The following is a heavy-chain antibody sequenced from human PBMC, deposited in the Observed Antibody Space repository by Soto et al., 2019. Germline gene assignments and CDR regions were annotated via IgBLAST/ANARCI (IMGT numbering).Heavy chain of an antibody. Sequence: PGGSLRLSCAASGFIFSSYAMSWVRQAPGKGLEWVSAISGSDGSTYYADSVKGRFTISRDNSRNTLYLQMNSLRAEDTAVYYCAEDGVAHIPLYTSGSSYDHWGQGTLVTVSS. D-gene: IGHD3-22*01. V-gene: IGHV3-23*01. CDR2: ISGSDGST. CDR3: AEDGVAHIPLYTSGSSYDH. CDR1: GFIFSSYA. J-gene: IGHJ4*02.